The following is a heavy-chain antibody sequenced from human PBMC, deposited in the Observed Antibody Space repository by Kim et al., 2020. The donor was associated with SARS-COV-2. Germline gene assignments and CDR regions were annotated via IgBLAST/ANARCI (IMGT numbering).Heavy chain of an antibody. CDR1: GYTFITYA. CDR3: ARVIHYLDPLTRQYDYELYGMDV. J-gene: IGHJ6*02. V-gene: IGHV1-3*01. Sequence: ASVKVSCKPSGYTFITYAIHWVRQVPGQRLEWMGRINADDGKTKYSQKFQGRFTVSWDTTANTANMELSSLRSEDTAVYFCARVIHYLDPLTRQYDYELYGMDVWGQGTTVTVSS. D-gene: IGHD4-17*01. CDR2: INADDGKT.